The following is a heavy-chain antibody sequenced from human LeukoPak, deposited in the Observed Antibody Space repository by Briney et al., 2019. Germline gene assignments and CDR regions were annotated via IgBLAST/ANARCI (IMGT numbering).Heavy chain of an antibody. CDR1: GFTISNYA. CDR2: MGGSGDNT. Sequence: GGSLRLSCAASGFTISNYAMSWVRQAPGKGLEWVSTMGGSGDNTYYADSVKGRFTISRDNSKNTLYLQMNSLRAEDTAVYYCAKDTKLIWFGEFSFADRRDDYWGQGTLVTVSS. V-gene: IGHV3-23*01. CDR3: AKDTKLIWFGEFSFADRRDDY. J-gene: IGHJ4*02. D-gene: IGHD3-10*01.